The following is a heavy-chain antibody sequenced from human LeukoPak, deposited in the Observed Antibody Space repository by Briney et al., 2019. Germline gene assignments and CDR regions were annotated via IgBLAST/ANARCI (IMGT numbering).Heavy chain of an antibody. CDR3: ARDWKTAAAGTWDWFDP. CDR1: GFTFSSYS. CDR2: ISSSSSYI. D-gene: IGHD6-13*01. V-gene: IGHV3-21*01. Sequence: GGSLRLSCAASGFTFSSYSMTWVRQAPGKGLEWVSSISSSSSYIYYADSVKGRFTISRDNAKNSLYLQMNSLRAEDTAAYYCARDWKTAAAGTWDWFDPWGQGTLVTVSS. J-gene: IGHJ5*02.